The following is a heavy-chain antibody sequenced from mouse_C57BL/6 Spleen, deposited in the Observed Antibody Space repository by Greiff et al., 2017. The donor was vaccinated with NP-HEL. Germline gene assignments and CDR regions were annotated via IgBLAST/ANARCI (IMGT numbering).Heavy chain of an antibody. V-gene: IGHV7-3*01. D-gene: IGHD1-1*01. CDR2: IRNKANGYTT. Sequence: EVKLMESGGGLVQPGGSLSLSCAASGFTFTDYYMSWVRQPPGKALEWLGFIRNKANGYTTEYSASVKGRFTISRDNSQSIRYLQMNALRAEDSATYYCARSSPHYYGSSYGFAYWGQGTLVTVSA. CDR3: ARSSPHYYGSSYGFAY. J-gene: IGHJ3*01. CDR1: GFTFTDYY.